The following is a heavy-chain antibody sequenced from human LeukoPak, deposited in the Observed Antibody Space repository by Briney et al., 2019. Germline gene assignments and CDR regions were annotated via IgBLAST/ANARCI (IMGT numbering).Heavy chain of an antibody. J-gene: IGHJ3*02. D-gene: IGHD3-3*01. V-gene: IGHV3-23*01. CDR1: GFTFSSYA. Sequence: GGSLRVSCAASGFTFSSYAMSWVRQAPGKGLEWVSTNSASGDSTYYADSVKGRFTISRDNAKNTLYLQMNSLRAEDTAVYYCARVDYDFWSGYNDAFDIWGQGTMVTVSS. CDR2: NSASGDST. CDR3: ARVDYDFWSGYNDAFDI.